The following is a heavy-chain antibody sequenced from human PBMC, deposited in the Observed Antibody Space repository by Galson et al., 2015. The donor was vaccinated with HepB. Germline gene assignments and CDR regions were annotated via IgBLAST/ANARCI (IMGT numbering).Heavy chain of an antibody. CDR3: ARGDGPIVVVPAAIVY. Sequence: SLRLSCVASGFTFSSYAIYWVRQAPGKGLEWVAVISYDGSNKYYADSVKGRFTISRDNSKNTLYLQMNSLRAEDTAVYYCARGDGPIVVVPAAIVYWGQGTLVTVSS. CDR1: GFTFSSYA. V-gene: IGHV3-30-3*01. CDR2: ISYDGSNK. D-gene: IGHD2-2*01. J-gene: IGHJ4*02.